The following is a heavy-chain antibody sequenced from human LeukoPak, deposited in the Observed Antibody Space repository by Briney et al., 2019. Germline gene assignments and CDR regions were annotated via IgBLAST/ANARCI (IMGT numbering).Heavy chain of an antibody. V-gene: IGHV1-18*01. CDR3: ARDPSNTSGSYVYFDY. J-gene: IGHJ4*02. CDR2: ISCYNGDT. D-gene: IGHD6-19*01. Sequence: ASVKVSCKASGYTFNRYGISWVRQAPGQGLEWMRWISCYNGDTKYAQKFQGRVSMTTDTSTSTAHMELRSLRSDDTAVYYCARDPSNTSGSYVYFDYWGQGALVTVSS. CDR1: GYTFNRYG.